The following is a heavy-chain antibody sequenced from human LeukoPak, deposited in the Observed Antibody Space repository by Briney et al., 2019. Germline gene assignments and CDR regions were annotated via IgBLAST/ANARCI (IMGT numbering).Heavy chain of an antibody. J-gene: IGHJ3*02. V-gene: IGHV3-48*04. CDR1: GFTFSSYS. CDR3: ARDESAGDFTRAFDI. CDR2: ISSSSTI. D-gene: IGHD7-27*01. Sequence: GSLRLSCAASGFTFSSYSMNWVRQAPGKGLEWVSYISSSSTIYYADSVKGRFTISRDNAKNSLYLQMNSLRAEDTAVYYCARDESAGDFTRAFDIWGQGTMVAVSS.